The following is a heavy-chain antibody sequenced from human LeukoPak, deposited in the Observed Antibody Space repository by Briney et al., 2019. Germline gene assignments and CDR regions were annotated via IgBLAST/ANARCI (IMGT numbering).Heavy chain of an antibody. J-gene: IGHJ3*02. CDR2: ISGGGITI. D-gene: IGHD3-22*01. CDR3: AKSLYDSSGYDAFDI. V-gene: IGHV3-48*03. CDR1: GFAFSNYE. Sequence: GGSLRLSRAASGFAFSNYEMNWVRQAPGKGLEWVSYISGGGITIYYADSVKGRFTISRDNAQNSLYLQMNSLRAEDTAVYYCAKSLYDSSGYDAFDIWGQGTMVTVSS.